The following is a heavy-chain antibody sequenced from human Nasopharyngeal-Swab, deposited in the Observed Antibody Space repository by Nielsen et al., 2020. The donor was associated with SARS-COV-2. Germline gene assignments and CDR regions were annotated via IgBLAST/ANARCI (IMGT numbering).Heavy chain of an antibody. D-gene: IGHD4-23*01. Sequence: SETLSLTCAVSGGSTSSSNGWCWVRQPPGKGLEWIGEIYHSGSTNYNPSLKSRVTISVDKSKNQFSLKLSSVTAADTAVYYCASFLGGRYAFDIWGQGTMVTVSS. CDR1: GGSTSSSNG. J-gene: IGHJ3*02. V-gene: IGHV4-4*02. CDR3: ASFLGGRYAFDI. CDR2: IYHSGST.